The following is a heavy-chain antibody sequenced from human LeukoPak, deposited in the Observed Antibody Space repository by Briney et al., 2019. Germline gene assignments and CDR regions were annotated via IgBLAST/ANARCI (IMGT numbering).Heavy chain of an antibody. CDR1: GFTFSSYW. V-gene: IGHV3-7*04. CDR2: IKQDGSEK. J-gene: IGHJ6*03. D-gene: IGHD6-19*01. Sequence: GGSLRLSCAASGFTFSSYWMSWVRQAPGKGLEWVANIKQDGSEKYYVDSVKGRFTISRDNAKNSLYLQMNSLRAEDTAVYYCARAPHHSSGWCSIGYYYYYMDVRGKGTTVTVSS. CDR3: ARAPHHSSGWCSIGYYYYYMDV.